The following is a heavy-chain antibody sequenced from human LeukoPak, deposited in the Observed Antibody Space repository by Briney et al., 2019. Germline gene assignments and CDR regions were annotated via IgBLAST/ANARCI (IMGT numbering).Heavy chain of an antibody. CDR2: INPNSGGT. Sequence: ASVKVSCKASGYTFTGYYTHWVRQAPGQGLEWMGWINPNSGGTNYAQKFQGRVTMTRDTSISTAYMELSRLRSDDTAVYYCARASIAARLVDYWGQGTLVTVSS. D-gene: IGHD6-6*01. CDR1: GYTFTGYY. CDR3: ARASIAARLVDY. V-gene: IGHV1-2*02. J-gene: IGHJ4*02.